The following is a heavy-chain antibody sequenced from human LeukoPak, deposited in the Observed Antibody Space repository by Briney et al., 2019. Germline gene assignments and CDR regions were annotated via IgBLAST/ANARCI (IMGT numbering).Heavy chain of an antibody. J-gene: IGHJ4*02. Sequence: PSETLSLTCTVSGASISGTPSYWGWIRQPPGKGLEWIGSIYYTGTTYYSPSLKSRVTISIDTSNNRFSLRLTSVTAADTALYYCARRMPSSGYSYDFWGLGTLVSVSS. CDR2: IYYTGTT. D-gene: IGHD6-13*01. CDR3: ARRMPSSGYSYDF. V-gene: IGHV4-39*01. CDR1: GASISGTPSY.